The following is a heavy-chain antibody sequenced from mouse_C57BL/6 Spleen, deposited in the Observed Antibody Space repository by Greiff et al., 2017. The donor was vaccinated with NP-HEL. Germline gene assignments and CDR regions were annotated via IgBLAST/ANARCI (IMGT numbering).Heavy chain of an antibody. Sequence: VQGVESGAELVRPGASVKLSCKASGYTFTDYYINWVKQRPGQGLEWIARIYPGSGNTYYNEKFKGKATLTAEKSSSTAYMQLSSLTSEDSAVYFCAIIYYGNYEGFAYWGQGTLVTVSA. J-gene: IGHJ3*01. D-gene: IGHD2-1*01. CDR3: AIIYYGNYEGFAY. CDR1: GYTFTDYY. V-gene: IGHV1-76*01. CDR2: IYPGSGNT.